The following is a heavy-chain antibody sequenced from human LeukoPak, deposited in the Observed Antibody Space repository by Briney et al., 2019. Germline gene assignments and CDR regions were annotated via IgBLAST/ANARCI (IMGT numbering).Heavy chain of an antibody. CDR2: INHSGST. CDR1: GGSFSVYY. J-gene: IGHJ4*02. V-gene: IGHV4-34*01. D-gene: IGHD1-26*01. CDR3: ARRRVDGGSREFDY. Sequence: SETLSLTCAVYGGSFSVYYWSWIRQPRGKGLEWIGEINHSGSTNYNPSLKSRVTISVDTSKNQFSLKLSSVTAADTAVYYCARRRVDGGSREFDYWGQGTLVTVSS.